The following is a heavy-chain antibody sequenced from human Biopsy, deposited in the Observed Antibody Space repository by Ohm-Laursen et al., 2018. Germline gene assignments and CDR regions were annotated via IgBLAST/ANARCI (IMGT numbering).Heavy chain of an antibody. CDR2: ISHTGYT. J-gene: IGHJ1*01. CDR1: GGFISTYY. V-gene: IGHV4-4*07. Sequence: SQTLSLTCPVSGGFISTYYWNWIRQPAGKALEWVGHISHTGYTSYKSSLKSRVTISLDTSRKHSSLRLTSLAAADTAVYYCARGSNEYGGLYFPHWGQGTLVTVSS. D-gene: IGHD4-23*01. CDR3: ARGSNEYGGLYFPH.